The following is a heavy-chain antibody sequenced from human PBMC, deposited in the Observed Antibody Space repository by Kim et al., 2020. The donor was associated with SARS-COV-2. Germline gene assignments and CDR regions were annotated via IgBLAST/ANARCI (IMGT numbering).Heavy chain of an antibody. CDR2: ISGSGGST. V-gene: IGHV3-23*01. CDR1: GFTFSSYA. Sequence: GGSLRLSCAASGFTFSSYAMSWVRQAPGKGLEWVSAISGSGGSTYYADSVKGRFTISRDNSKNTLYLQMNSLRAEDTAVYYCAKVTHDYGDYAPILNIWDLYYYYGMDVWGQGTTVTVSS. J-gene: IGHJ6*02. D-gene: IGHD4-17*01. CDR3: AKVTHDYGDYAPILNIWDLYYYYGMDV.